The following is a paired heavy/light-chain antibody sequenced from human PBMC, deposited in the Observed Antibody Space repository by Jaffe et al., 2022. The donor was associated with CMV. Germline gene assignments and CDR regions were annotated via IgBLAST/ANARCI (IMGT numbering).Heavy chain of an antibody. CDR3: AKGPRDGYNWYLLPEDPFDY. V-gene: IGHV3-23*01. CDR1: GFTFSSYA. D-gene: IGHD5-12*01. CDR2: ISGSGGST. Sequence: EVQLLESGGGLVQPGGSLRLSCAASGFTFSSYAMSWVRQAPGKGLEWVSAISGSGGSTYYADSVKGRFTISRDNSKNTLYLQMNSLRAEDTAVYYCAKGPRDGYNWYLLPEDPFDYWGQGTLVTVSS. J-gene: IGHJ4*02.
Light chain of an antibody. V-gene: IGLV3-9*01. J-gene: IGLJ3*02. CDR1: NIGSKN. Sequence: SYELTQPLSVSVALGQTARITCGGNNIGSKNVHWYQQKPGQAPVLVIYRDSNRPSGIPERFSGSNSGNTATLTISRAQAGDEADYYCQVWDSSSWVFGGGTKLTVL. CDR2: RDS. CDR3: QVWDSSSWV.